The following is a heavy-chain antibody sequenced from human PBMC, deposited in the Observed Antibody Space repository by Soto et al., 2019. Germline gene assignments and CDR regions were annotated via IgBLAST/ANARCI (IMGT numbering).Heavy chain of an antibody. CDR3: ASAFSGYYYTDAFDI. V-gene: IGHV4-59*01. J-gene: IGHJ3*02. CDR1: GGSISSYY. Sequence: SETLSLTCTVSGGSISSYYGSWIRQPPGKGLEWIGYIYYSGSTNYNPSLKSRVTISVDTSKNQFSLKLSSVTAADTAVYYCASAFSGYYYTDAFDIWGQGTMVT. CDR2: IYYSGST. D-gene: IGHD3-22*01.